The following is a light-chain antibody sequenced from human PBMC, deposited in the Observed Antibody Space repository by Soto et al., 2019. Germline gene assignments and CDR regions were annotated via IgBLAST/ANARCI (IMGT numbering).Light chain of an antibody. Sequence: QSVLTQPPSVSGAPGQRVSISCTGSNTNIGAGYDVNWYQQLPGTAPKLLSYANINRPSGVPDRFSGSKSGASAFLVITGLQAEDEAVYYCQSYDSSLSAWKVFGGGTKLTVL. J-gene: IGLJ3*02. CDR3: QSYDSSLSAWKV. CDR1: NTNIGAGYD. V-gene: IGLV1-40*01. CDR2: ANI.